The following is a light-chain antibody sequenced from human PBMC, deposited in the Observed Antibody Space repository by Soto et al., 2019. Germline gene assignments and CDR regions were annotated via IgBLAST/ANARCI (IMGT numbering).Light chain of an antibody. Sequence: EVVLTQSPGTLSLSPGESATLSCRASQSVSNNYFAWYQQKPGQAPRILIFGSSDRATGIPDRFSGSGSGTDFTLTISRLEPEDFAVYCCHQYGSSPPYTFGQGTKLEIK. CDR3: HQYGSSPPYT. CDR1: QSVSNNY. CDR2: GSS. J-gene: IGKJ2*01. V-gene: IGKV3-20*01.